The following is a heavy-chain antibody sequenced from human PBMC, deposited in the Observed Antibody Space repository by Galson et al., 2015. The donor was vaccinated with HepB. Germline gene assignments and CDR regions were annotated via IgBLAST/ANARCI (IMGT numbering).Heavy chain of an antibody. CDR2: IRSKANSYAT. V-gene: IGHV3-73*01. Sequence: SLRLSCAASGFTFSGSAMHWVRQASGKGLEWVGRIRSKANSYATAYAASVKGRFTISRDDSKNTAYLQINSLKTEDTAVYYCTTLGTRSDYWGQGTLVTVSS. J-gene: IGHJ4*02. CDR3: TTLGTRSDY. D-gene: IGHD1-1*01. CDR1: GFTFSGSA.